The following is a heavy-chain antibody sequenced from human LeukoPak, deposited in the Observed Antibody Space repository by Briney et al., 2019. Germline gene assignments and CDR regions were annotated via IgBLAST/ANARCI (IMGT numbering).Heavy chain of an antibody. CDR2: INWNGGST. D-gene: IGHD4-17*01. J-gene: IGHJ4*02. Sequence: PWGSLRLSCAASGFTFSSYWMSWVRQAPGKGLEWVSGINWNGGSTGCADSVKGRFTISRDNAKNSLYLQMNSLRAEDTALYYCARDWDRTVPRGAPFDYWGQGTLVTVSS. CDR1: GFTFSSYW. CDR3: ARDWDRTVPRGAPFDY. V-gene: IGHV3-20*04.